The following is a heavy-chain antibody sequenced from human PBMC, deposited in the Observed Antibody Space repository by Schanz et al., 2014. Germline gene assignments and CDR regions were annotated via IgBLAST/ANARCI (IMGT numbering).Heavy chain of an antibody. CDR3: ARDQSPYTNSSDVRYFDY. CDR1: GGTFSSYT. Sequence: QVQVVQSGAEVKKPGSSVKVSCTASGGTFSSYTISWIRQAPGQGLEWMGRIIPVLAIADYAQKFQGRVTITADTSTTTAYMELSGLRSEDTAVYYCARDQSPYTNSSDVRYFDYWGQGSLVTVSS. V-gene: IGHV1-69*04. D-gene: IGHD6-6*01. J-gene: IGHJ4*02. CDR2: IIPVLAIA.